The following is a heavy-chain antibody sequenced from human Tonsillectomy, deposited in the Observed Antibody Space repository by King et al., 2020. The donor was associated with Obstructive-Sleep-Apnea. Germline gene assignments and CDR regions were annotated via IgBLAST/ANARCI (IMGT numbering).Heavy chain of an antibody. CDR3: ARDSNYGGTSEGWLDP. Sequence: QLVQSGAEVKKPGASVKVSCKASGYTITGYGVSWVRQAPGQGLEWMAWISAYNGNTNYAQKFQGRVTVTTDTSTSTAYMELRSLTSDDTAVYYCARDSNYGGTSEGWLDPWGQGTPVTVSS. CDR2: ISAYNGNT. V-gene: IGHV1-18*01. CDR1: GYTITGYG. J-gene: IGHJ5*02. D-gene: IGHD4-23*01.